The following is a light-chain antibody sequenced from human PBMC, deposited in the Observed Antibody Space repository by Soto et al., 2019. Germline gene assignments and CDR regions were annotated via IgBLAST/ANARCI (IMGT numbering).Light chain of an antibody. CDR1: ESIVTW. Sequence: DIQMTQSPSTLSASIGDRVTITCRASESIVTWLAWYQQKPGKAPKLLMYKASSLESGVPSRFSGSGSGTEFTLTISSLQPDDFATYYCQQYNSYSPLTFGGGTKVEIK. J-gene: IGKJ4*01. CDR2: KAS. V-gene: IGKV1-5*03. CDR3: QQYNSYSPLT.